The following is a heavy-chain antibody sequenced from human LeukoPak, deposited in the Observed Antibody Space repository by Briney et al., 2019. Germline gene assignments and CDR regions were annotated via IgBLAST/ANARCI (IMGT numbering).Heavy chain of an antibody. Sequence: ASVTVSCKASGYTFTGYYMHWVRQAPGQGLEWMGWINPNSGGTNYAQKFQGRVTMTRDTSISTAYMELSRLRSDDTAVYYCARVEQIAVAGLPFGYWGQGTLVTVSS. D-gene: IGHD6-19*01. CDR3: ARVEQIAVAGLPFGY. CDR2: INPNSGGT. CDR1: GYTFTGYY. J-gene: IGHJ4*02. V-gene: IGHV1-2*02.